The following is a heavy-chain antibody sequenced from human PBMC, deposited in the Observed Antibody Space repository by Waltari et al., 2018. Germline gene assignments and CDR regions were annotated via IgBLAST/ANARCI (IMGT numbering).Heavy chain of an antibody. J-gene: IGHJ4*02. CDR2: ISGSGGRK. CDR3: AKDLDSSSSDY. CDR1: GFTFSSYA. Sequence: EVQLLESGGGLVQPGGSLRLSCAASGFTFSSYAMSWVRQAPGKGLEWVSAISGSGGRKYYADSVKGRFTISRDNSKNTLYLQMNSLRAADTAVYYCAKDLDSSSSDYWGQGTLVTVSS. V-gene: IGHV3-23*01. D-gene: IGHD6-13*01.